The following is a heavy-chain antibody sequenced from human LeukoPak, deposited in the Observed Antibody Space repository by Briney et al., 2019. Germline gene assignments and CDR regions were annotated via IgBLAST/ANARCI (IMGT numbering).Heavy chain of an antibody. CDR1: GGSISSGGYS. CDR2: IYHSGST. J-gene: IGHJ6*02. V-gene: IGHV4-30-2*01. CDR3: AALHYDILTGPNYYYYGMDV. Sequence: PSETLSLTCAVSGGSISSGGYSWSWIRQPPGKGLEWIGYIYHSGSTYYNPSLKSRVTISVDRSKNRFSLKLSSVTAADTAVYYCAALHYDILTGPNYYYYGMDVWGQGTTVTVSS. D-gene: IGHD3-9*01.